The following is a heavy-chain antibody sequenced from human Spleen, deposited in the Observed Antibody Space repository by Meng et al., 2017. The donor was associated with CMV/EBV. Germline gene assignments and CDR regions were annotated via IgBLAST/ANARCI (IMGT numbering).Heavy chain of an antibody. CDR3: ARDRSRYDWNDPFDY. Sequence: ASVKVSCKASGYTFTSYDINWVRQATGQGLEWMGWMNPNSGNTAYAPKFQGRLTMTRNTSINTAYMDLSSLRSEDTAIYYCARDRSRYDWNDPFDYWGQGALVTVSS. CDR1: GYTFTSYD. V-gene: IGHV1-8*01. CDR2: MNPNSGNT. J-gene: IGHJ4*02. D-gene: IGHD1-1*01.